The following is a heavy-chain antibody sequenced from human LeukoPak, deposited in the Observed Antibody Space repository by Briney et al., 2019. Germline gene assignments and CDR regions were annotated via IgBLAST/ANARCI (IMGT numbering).Heavy chain of an antibody. CDR2: INPNSGET. CDR1: GYTFTDYY. D-gene: IGHD4-11*01. V-gene: IGHV1-2*02. J-gene: IGHJ4*02. CDR3: ATDRDYSNTERGFDY. Sequence: ASVKVSCKTSGYTFTDYYIHWVRQAPQQGLEWMGWINPNSGETNSAQKFQGRVTMTGDTAIRTAYMALSRLTSDDTAVYYCATDRDYSNTERGFDYWGQGTLVTVSS.